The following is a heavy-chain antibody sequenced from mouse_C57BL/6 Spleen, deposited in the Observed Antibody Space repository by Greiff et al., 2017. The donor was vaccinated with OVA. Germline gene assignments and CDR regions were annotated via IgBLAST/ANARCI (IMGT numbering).Heavy chain of an antibody. J-gene: IGHJ2*01. V-gene: IGHV5-4*03. D-gene: IGHD1-1*01. CDR1: GFTFSSYA. CDR3: ARAPHYYGSSYRYYFDY. CDR2: ISDGGSYT. Sequence: EVMLVESGGCLVKPGGSLKLSCAASGFTFSSYAMSWVRQTPEKRLEWVATISDGGSYTYYPDNVKGRFTISRDNAKNNLYLPMSHLKSEDTAMYYGARAPHYYGSSYRYYFDYWGQGTTLTVSS.